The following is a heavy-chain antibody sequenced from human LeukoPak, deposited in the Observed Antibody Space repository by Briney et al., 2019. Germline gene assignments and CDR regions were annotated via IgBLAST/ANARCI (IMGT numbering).Heavy chain of an antibody. CDR3: AKGNPFYDY. CDR2: IYTSGST. J-gene: IGHJ4*02. CDR1: GGSISSSSYY. D-gene: IGHD5/OR15-5a*01. V-gene: IGHV4-39*07. Sequence: SETLSLTCTVSGGSISSSSYYWGWIRQPPGKGLEWIGNIYTSGSTYYSPSLKSRVIISLDTSKNKFSLTLSSVTAADTAVYYCAKGNPFYDYWGQGTLVTVSS.